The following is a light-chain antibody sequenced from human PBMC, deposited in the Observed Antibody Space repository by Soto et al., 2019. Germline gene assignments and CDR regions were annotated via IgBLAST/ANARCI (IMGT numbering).Light chain of an antibody. CDR2: DIS. Sequence: QSALTQPPSVSGSPGQSVSISCTGTSSDFGTYNGVSWYQQHPGTAPTLMIYDISNRPSGVPDRFSGSKSGKTASLTISGLQAEDEGDYYCSSYTSSGTYVFGTGTKLTVL. CDR3: SSYTSSGTYV. CDR1: SSDFGTYNG. V-gene: IGLV2-18*02. J-gene: IGLJ1*01.